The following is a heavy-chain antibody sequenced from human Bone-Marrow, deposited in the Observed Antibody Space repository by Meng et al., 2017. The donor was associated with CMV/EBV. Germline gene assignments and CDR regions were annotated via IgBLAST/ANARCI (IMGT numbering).Heavy chain of an antibody. CDR1: GYYFASYS. CDR2: SSAYNGDT. J-gene: IGHJ5*02. Sequence: ASVKVSCKASGYYFASYSISWVRQAPGQGLEWMGRSSAYNGDTNYGQKFQGRVTMTTDTSTNTAYMELRSLRSDDTAVYYCARDRFVTIFGRWFDPWGQGTLVTVSS. D-gene: IGHD3-3*01. V-gene: IGHV1-18*01. CDR3: ARDRFVTIFGRWFDP.